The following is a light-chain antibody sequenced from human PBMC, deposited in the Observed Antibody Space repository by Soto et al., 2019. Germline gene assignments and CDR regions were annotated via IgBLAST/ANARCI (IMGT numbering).Light chain of an antibody. CDR3: QQANSFLIT. V-gene: IGKV1-12*01. CDR2: VAS. J-gene: IGKJ5*01. CDR1: RRISNW. Sequence: DIPMTQSPSSVSAYVGDRVTITCRASRRISNWLAWYQQKPGKAPKLLIYVASTLHSGVPSRFSGSGSGTDFTLTISSLQPEDFATYYCQQANSFLITFGPGTRLDIK.